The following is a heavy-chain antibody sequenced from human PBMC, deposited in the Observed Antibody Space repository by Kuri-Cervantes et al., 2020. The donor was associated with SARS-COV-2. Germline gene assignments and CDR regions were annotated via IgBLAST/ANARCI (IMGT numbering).Heavy chain of an antibody. V-gene: IGHV4-39*07. CDR3: ARVLAARPGVVDY. Sequence: GSLRLSCTVSGGSVSSGSYYWSWIRQPPGKGLEWIGEINHSGSTNYNPSLKSRVTMSVDTSKNQFSLKLNSVTAADTAVYYCARVLAARPGVVDYWGQGTLVTVSS. J-gene: IGHJ4*02. CDR2: INHSGST. D-gene: IGHD6-6*01. CDR1: GGSVSSGSYY.